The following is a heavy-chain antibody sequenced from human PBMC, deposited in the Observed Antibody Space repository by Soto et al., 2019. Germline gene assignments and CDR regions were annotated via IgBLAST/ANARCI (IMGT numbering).Heavy chain of an antibody. V-gene: IGHV4-59*01. CDR2: IHYSGST. D-gene: IGHD3-22*01. Sequence: SETLSLTCTVSGGSISSYYWSWIRQSPGKGLEWIGYIHYSGSTNYNPSLKSRVTISVDTSRNQFSLKLTSVTAADTGVYYCARSIDNSGYYFSNCWGQGTLVTVSS. CDR3: ARSIDNSGYYFSNC. J-gene: IGHJ4*02. CDR1: GGSISSYY.